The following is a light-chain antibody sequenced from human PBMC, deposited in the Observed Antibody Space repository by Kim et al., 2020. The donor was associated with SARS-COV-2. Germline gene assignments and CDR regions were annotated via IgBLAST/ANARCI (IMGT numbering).Light chain of an antibody. Sequence: EIVLTQSPATLSLSPGERATLSCRASQSVSSYLAWYQQKPGQAPRLLIYDASNRATGIPARFSGSGSGTDFTLTISSLGPEDCAVYYCQQRSNWPPESLPFGGGTKVDIK. CDR3: QQRSNWPPESLP. V-gene: IGKV3-11*01. CDR2: DAS. CDR1: QSVSSY. J-gene: IGKJ4*01.